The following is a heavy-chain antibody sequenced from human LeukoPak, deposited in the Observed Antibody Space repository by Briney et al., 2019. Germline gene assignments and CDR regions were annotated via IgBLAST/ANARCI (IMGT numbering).Heavy chain of an antibody. CDR3: ARSTGVLLWFGELLY. D-gene: IGHD3-10*01. CDR1: GYTFTGYY. Sequence: VASVKVSCKASGYTFTGYYMHWVRQAPGQGLEWMGWINPNSGGTNYAQKFQGWVTMTRDTSISTAYMELSRLRSDDTAVYYCARSTGVLLWFGELLYWGQGTLVTVSS. J-gene: IGHJ4*02. CDR2: INPNSGGT. V-gene: IGHV1-2*04.